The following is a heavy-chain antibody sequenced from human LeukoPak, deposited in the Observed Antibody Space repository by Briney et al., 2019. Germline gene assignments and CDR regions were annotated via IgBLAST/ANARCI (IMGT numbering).Heavy chain of an antibody. CDR2: INPNSGGT. Sequence: ASVKVSCKASGYTFTGYYMHWVRQAPGQGLEWMGRINPNSGGTNYAQKFQGRVTMTRDTSISTAYMELSRLRSDDTAVYYCAREYYDSSGYYYHDAFDTWGQGTMVTVSS. V-gene: IGHV1-2*06. CDR3: AREYYDSSGYYYHDAFDT. CDR1: GYTFTGYY. J-gene: IGHJ3*02. D-gene: IGHD3-22*01.